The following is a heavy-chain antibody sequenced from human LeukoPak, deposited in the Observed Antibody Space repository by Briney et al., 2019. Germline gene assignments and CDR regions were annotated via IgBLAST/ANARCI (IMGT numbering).Heavy chain of an antibody. J-gene: IGHJ4*02. CDR1: GFTFSSYA. Sequence: GGSLRLSCAASGFTFSSYAMSWVRQAPGKGLEWVSAISGSGGSTYYADSVKGRFTISRDNSKNTLYLQMNSLRAEDTAVYYCARVGMGYSGYEAGADYWGQGTLVTVSS. CDR3: ARVGMGYSGYEAGADY. V-gene: IGHV3-23*01. D-gene: IGHD5-12*01. CDR2: ISGSGGST.